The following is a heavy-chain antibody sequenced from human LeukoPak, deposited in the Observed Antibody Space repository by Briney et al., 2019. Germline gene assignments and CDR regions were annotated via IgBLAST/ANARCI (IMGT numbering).Heavy chain of an antibody. Sequence: SETLSLTCTVSGGSISSGGYYWSWIRQHPGKGLEWIVYIYYSGSTYYNPSLKSRVTISVDTSKNQFSLKLSSVTAADTAVYYCARGLDSSGTDAFDIWGQGTMVTVSS. D-gene: IGHD3-22*01. J-gene: IGHJ3*02. CDR2: IYYSGST. V-gene: IGHV4-31*03. CDR1: GGSISSGGYY. CDR3: ARGLDSSGTDAFDI.